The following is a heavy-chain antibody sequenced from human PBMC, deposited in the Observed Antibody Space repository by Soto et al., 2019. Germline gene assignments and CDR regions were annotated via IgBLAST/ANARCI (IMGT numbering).Heavy chain of an antibody. V-gene: IGHV3-21*01. J-gene: IGHJ4*02. Sequence: EVQLVESGGGLVQPGTSLRLSCAASGFSFSTFSMNWVRQAPGKGLEWVSSISRTSNYIYYADSLKGRFTISRDNAKTSLYLQMNSLRGEDTAVYYCARGASLPNERIDYWGQGALVTVSS. CDR1: GFSFSTFS. CDR2: ISRTSNYI. CDR3: ARGASLPNERIDY.